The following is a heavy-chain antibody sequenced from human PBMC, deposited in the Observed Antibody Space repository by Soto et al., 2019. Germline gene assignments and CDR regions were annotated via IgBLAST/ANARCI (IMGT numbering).Heavy chain of an antibody. CDR1: GYSFTSYW. D-gene: IGHD3-22*01. Sequence: PGESLKISCKGSGYSFTSYWIGGVRQMPGKGLEWMGIIYPGDSDTRYSPSFQGQVTISADKSISTAYLQWSSLKASDTAMYYCARGVRVITRHYYYGMDVWGQGTTVTVSS. CDR2: IYPGDSDT. CDR3: ARGVRVITRHYYYGMDV. J-gene: IGHJ6*02. V-gene: IGHV5-51*01.